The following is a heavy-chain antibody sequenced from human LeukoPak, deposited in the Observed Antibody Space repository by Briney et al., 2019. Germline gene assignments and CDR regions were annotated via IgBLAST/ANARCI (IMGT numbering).Heavy chain of an antibody. CDR1: GGNFSSYA. V-gene: IGHV1-69*05. D-gene: IGHD1-14*01. CDR3: ARAMTTLMAFDI. J-gene: IGHJ3*02. CDR2: IIPIFGTA. Sequence: ASVNVSCKASGGNFSSYAISWVRQASGQGLEWMGGIIPIFGTANYAQKFQGRVTITTDESTSTAYMELSSLRSEDTAVYYCARAMTTLMAFDIWGQGTMVTVSS.